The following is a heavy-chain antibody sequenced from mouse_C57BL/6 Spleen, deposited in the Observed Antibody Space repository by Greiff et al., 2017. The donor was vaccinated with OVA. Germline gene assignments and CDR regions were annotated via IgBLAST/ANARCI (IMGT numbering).Heavy chain of an antibody. Sequence: VKVVESGAELVRPGASVKLSCKASGYTFTDYYINWVKQRPGQGLEWIARIYPGSGNTYYNEKFKGKATLTAEKSSSTAYMQLSSLTSEDSAVYFCARGDDGYYNYAMDYWGQGTSVTVSS. D-gene: IGHD2-3*01. J-gene: IGHJ4*01. CDR1: GYTFTDYY. CDR3: ARGDDGYYNYAMDY. V-gene: IGHV1-76*01. CDR2: IYPGSGNT.